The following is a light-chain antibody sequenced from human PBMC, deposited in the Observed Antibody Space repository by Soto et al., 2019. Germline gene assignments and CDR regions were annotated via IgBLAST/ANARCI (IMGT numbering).Light chain of an antibody. CDR3: QQYNDNWT. J-gene: IGKJ1*01. CDR2: KAS. Sequence: DIQMTQSPSTLSASVGDGVTITCRASQSISSWLAWYQQKPGKAPKLLIYKASTLQSGVPSRFSGSGSGTEFTLAISSLQPDDSATYYCQQYNDNWTFGQGTKV. V-gene: IGKV1-5*03. CDR1: QSISSW.